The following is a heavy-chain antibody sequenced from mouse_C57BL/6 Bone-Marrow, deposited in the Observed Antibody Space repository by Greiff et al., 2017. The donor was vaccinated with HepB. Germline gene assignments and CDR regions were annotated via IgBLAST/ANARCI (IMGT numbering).Heavy chain of an antibody. Sequence: LVESGAELVRPGASVKLSCTASGFNIKDDYMHWVKQRPEQGLEWIGWIDPENGDTEYASKFQGKATITADTSSNTAYLQLSSLTSEDTAVYYCTTYGYYGSSYGYWGQGTTLTVSS. CDR1: GFNIKDDY. D-gene: IGHD1-1*01. CDR3: TTYGYYGSSYGY. V-gene: IGHV14-4*01. CDR2: IDPENGDT. J-gene: IGHJ2*01.